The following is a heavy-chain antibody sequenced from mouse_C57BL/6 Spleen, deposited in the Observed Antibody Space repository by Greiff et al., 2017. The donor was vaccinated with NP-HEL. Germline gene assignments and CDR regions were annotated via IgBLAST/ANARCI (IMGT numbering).Heavy chain of an antibody. CDR3: ARVYYYGSPLYLDY. D-gene: IGHD1-1*01. V-gene: IGHV1-69*01. CDR2: IDPSDSYT. CDR1: GYTFTSYW. Sequence: QVQLQQPGAELVMPGASVKLSCKASGYTFTSYWMHWVKQRPGQGLEWIGEIDPSDSYTNYNQKFKGKSTLTVDKSSSTAYMQLSSLTSEDSAVYYCARVYYYGSPLYLDYWGQGTTLTVSS. J-gene: IGHJ2*01.